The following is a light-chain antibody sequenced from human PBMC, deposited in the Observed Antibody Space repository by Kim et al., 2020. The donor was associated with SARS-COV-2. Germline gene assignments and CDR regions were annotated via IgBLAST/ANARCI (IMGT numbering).Light chain of an antibody. CDR1: QSVGRH. CDR2: DAS. Sequence: EIMLTQSPLTLSVSPGERATLSCRASQSVGRHLAWYQQKPAQAPRLLIFDASTRATGIPARFSGSGSGTDFTLTISSLQSEDSAVYYCQKYYNWPLTFGGGTKVDIK. J-gene: IGKJ4*01. V-gene: IGKV3-15*01. CDR3: QKYYNWPLT.